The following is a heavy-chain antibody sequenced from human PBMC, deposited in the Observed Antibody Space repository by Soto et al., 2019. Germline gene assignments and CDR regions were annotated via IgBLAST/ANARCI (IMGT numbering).Heavy chain of an antibody. Sequence: QVQLVQSGAEVKKPGASVKVSCKASGYTFTSYDINWVRQATGQGLEWMGWVNPNSGNTADAQKFQGRVTMTRNNSISTSYMELSSLSSDDTAVYYCARERGGYSMDVWGKGSMVTVSS. J-gene: IGHJ6*04. CDR1: GYTFTSYD. CDR3: ARERGGYSMDV. V-gene: IGHV1-8*01. D-gene: IGHD3-16*02. CDR2: VNPNSGNT.